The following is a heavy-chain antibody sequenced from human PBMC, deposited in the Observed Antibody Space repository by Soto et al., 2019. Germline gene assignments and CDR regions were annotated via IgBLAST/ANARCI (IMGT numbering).Heavy chain of an antibody. Sequence: QLQLQQSGPGLVKPSETLSLTCTVSGGSISSTNYYWGWIRQPPGKGLEWIGNVYYNGFTYYNPSLKTRVNISVDTSKNHFSLKLTSVTGADTAVYYCARQDDFWSGSNWFDPWGQGTLVTVSS. CDR3: ARQDDFWSGSNWFDP. CDR2: VYYNGFT. CDR1: GGSISSTNYY. D-gene: IGHD3-3*01. V-gene: IGHV4-39*01. J-gene: IGHJ5*02.